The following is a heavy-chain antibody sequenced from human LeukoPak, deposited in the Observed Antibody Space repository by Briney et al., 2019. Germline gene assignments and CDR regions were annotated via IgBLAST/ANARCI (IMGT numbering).Heavy chain of an antibody. Sequence: ASETLSLTCAVYGGSFSGYYWSWIRQPPGKGLEWIGEINHSGSTNYNPSLKSRVTISVDTSKNQFSLKLSSVTAADTAVYYCARHYGPWGQGTQVTVSS. CDR2: INHSGST. J-gene: IGHJ5*02. D-gene: IGHD3-16*01. V-gene: IGHV4-34*01. CDR1: GGSFSGYY. CDR3: ARHYGP.